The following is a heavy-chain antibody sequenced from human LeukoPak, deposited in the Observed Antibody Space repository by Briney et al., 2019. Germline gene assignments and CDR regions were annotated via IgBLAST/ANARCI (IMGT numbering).Heavy chain of an antibody. D-gene: IGHD5-18*01. J-gene: IGHJ3*02. V-gene: IGHV4-59*01. CDR2: IYYSGST. CDR1: GGSISSYY. Sequence: PSETLSLTCTVSGGSISSYYWSWIRQPPGKRLEWIGYIYYSGSTSYNPSLKSRVTISVDTSKNQISLKLSSVTAADTAVYYCARDLGVMVRAFDIWGQGTMVTVSS. CDR3: ARDLGVMVRAFDI.